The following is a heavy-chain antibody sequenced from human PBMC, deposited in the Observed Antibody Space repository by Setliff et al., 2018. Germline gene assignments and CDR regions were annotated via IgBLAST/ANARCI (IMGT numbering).Heavy chain of an antibody. D-gene: IGHD3-22*01. V-gene: IGHV1-69*13. CDR3: ARDTRDKYDTSGYYLSLDS. Sequence: ASVKVSCKASGGTFRTDGFSWVRQAPGQGLEWMGRIIPVFRTANYAQKFRGRVAITADESTRTAYLDLRSLRFEDTAVYYCARDTRDKYDTSGYYLSLDSWGQGTLVTVSS. CDR1: GGTFRTDG. J-gene: IGHJ4*02. CDR2: IIPVFRTA.